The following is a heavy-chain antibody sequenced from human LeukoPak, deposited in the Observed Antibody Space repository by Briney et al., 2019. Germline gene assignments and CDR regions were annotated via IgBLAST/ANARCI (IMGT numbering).Heavy chain of an antibody. CDR1: GFTFSNAW. J-gene: IGHJ4*02. CDR2: IKSKTDGGTT. Sequence: GGSLRLSCAASGFTFSNAWMSWVRQAPGKGLEWVGRIKSKTDGGTTDYAAPVKGRFTISRDDSKNTLDLQMNSLKTEDTAVYYCTTDPLVLEMATIRGYFDYWGQGTLVTVSS. CDR3: TTDPLVLEMATIRGYFDY. V-gene: IGHV3-15*01. D-gene: IGHD5-24*01.